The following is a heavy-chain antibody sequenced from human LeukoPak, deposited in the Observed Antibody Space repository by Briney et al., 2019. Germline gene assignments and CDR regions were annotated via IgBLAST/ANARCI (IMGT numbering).Heavy chain of an antibody. V-gene: IGHV3-20*04. CDR1: GFTFDDYG. CDR2: INWSGGSI. J-gene: IGHJ3*02. CDR3: ARVRVVWDLDDAFDI. Sequence: GGSLRLSCAASGFTFDDYGMNWVRQAPGKGLEWVSGINWSGGSIGYADSVKGRFTISRDNAKNSLYLQMNSLRAEDTALYFCARVRVVWDLDDAFDIRGQGTMVIVS. D-gene: IGHD1-26*01.